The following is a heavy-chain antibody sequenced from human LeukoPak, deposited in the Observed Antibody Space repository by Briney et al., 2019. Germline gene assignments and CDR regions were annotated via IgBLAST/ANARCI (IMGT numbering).Heavy chain of an antibody. CDR1: GFTFSSYA. J-gene: IGHJ4*02. Sequence: GGSLRLSCAASGFTFSSYAMHWVRQAPGKGLEWVAVISYDGSNKYYADSVKGRFTISRDNSKNTLYLQMNSLRAEDTAVYYCARMGRGLMVRGVITEFDYWGQGTLVTVSS. CDR2: ISYDGSNK. V-gene: IGHV3-30-3*01. D-gene: IGHD3-10*01. CDR3: ARMGRGLMVRGVITEFDY.